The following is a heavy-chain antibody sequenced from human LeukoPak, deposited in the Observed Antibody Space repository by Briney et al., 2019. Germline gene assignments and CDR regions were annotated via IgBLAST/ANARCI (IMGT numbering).Heavy chain of an antibody. CDR2: IYYSGST. Sequence: SETLSLTCTVSGGSISSGGYYWSWIRQHPGKGLEWIGYIYYSGSTNYNPSLKSRVTISVDTSKNQFSLKLSSVTAADTAVYYCARASFGGSFDYWGQGTLVTVSS. J-gene: IGHJ4*02. D-gene: IGHD2-15*01. CDR3: ARASFGGSFDY. CDR1: GGSISSGGYY. V-gene: IGHV4-61*08.